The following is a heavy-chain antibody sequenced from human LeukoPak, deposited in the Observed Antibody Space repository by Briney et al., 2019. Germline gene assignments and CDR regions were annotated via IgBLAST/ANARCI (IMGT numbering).Heavy chain of an antibody. CDR1: GYTLTELS. V-gene: IGHV1-24*01. J-gene: IGHJ4*02. CDR3: ATGYCSGGSCYYFDY. D-gene: IGHD2-15*01. CDR2: FDPEDGGT. Sequence: ASVKVSCKVSGYTLTELSMHWVRQAPGKGLEWMGGFDPEDGGTIYAQKFQGRITMTEDTSTDTAYMELSSLRSEDTAVYYCATGYCSGGSCYYFDYWGQGTLVTVSS.